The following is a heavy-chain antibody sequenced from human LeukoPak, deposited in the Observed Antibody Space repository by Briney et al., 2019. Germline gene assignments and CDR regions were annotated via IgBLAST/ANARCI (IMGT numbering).Heavy chain of an antibody. D-gene: IGHD3-10*01. CDR1: GDSISNYY. Sequence: SETLSLTCTVSGDSISNYYWSWIRQPPGKGLEWIGYIYYSGSTNYNPSLKSRVTMSVDTSKNQFSLKLSSVTAADTAVYYCARGRYYGSGSYWIFDYWGQGTLVTVSS. J-gene: IGHJ4*02. CDR2: IYYSGST. V-gene: IGHV4-59*08. CDR3: ARGRYYGSGSYWIFDY.